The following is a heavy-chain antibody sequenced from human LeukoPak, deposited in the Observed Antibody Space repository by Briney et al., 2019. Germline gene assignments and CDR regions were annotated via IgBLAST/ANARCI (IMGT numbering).Heavy chain of an antibody. D-gene: IGHD6-13*01. CDR1: GDIFYTNG. CDR3: ARDAFQGSSWSNWFDS. V-gene: IGHV1-18*01. Sequence: GSVKVSCKASGDIFYTNGLSWVRQAPGQGLEWMGWINANTGSTNYAQIFQGRVHMTTDTSTATAYMELTSLRSDDAATYYCARDAFQGSSWSNWFDSWGQGTLVIVSS. CDR2: INANTGST. J-gene: IGHJ5*01.